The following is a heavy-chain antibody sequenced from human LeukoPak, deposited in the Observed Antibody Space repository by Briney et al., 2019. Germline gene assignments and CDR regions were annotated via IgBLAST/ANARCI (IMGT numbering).Heavy chain of an antibody. J-gene: IGHJ4*02. CDR2: ISSSSTSM. Sequence: PGGSLRLSCAASGFTFSSHSMNWVRQAPGTGLEWVSYISSSSTSMYYADSVKGRFTISRDNARNSLYLQMDSLRAEDTAVYYCARQNGAGYYYYFESWGQGTLVTVSS. CDR3: ARQNGAGYYYYFES. D-gene: IGHD3-22*01. V-gene: IGHV3-48*01. CDR1: GFTFSSHS.